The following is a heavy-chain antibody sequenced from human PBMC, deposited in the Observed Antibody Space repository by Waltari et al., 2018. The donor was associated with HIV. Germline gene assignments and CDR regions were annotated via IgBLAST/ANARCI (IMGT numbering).Heavy chain of an antibody. CDR2: IYTSGST. D-gene: IGHD1-26*01. J-gene: IGHJ4*02. CDR3: ARLPYSGSYYFDY. Sequence: QVQLQESGPGLVKPSQTLSLTCTASGGSISSGRSSWSWIRRPAGKGLEWIGRIYTSGSTNYHPSLKSRVTISVDTSKNQFSLKLSSVTAADTAVYYCARLPYSGSYYFDYWGQGTLVTVSS. CDR1: GGSISSGRSS. V-gene: IGHV4-61*02.